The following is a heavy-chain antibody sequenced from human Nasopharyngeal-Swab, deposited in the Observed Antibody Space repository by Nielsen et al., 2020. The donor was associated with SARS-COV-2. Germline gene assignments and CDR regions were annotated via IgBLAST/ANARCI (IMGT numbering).Heavy chain of an antibody. Sequence: ESLKISCTVSGGSISSSSYYWGWIRQPPGKGLEWIGSIYYSGSTYYNPSFKSRVTISVDTSKNQFSLKLSSVTAADTAVYYCARHGGYCSSTSCYSSWFDPWGQGTLVTVSS. V-gene: IGHV4-39*01. CDR2: IYYSGST. CDR1: GGSISSSSYY. CDR3: ARHGGYCSSTSCYSSWFDP. D-gene: IGHD2-2*02. J-gene: IGHJ5*02.